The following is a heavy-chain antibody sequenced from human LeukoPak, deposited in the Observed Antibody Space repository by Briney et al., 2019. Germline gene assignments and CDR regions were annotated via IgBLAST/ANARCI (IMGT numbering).Heavy chain of an antibody. D-gene: IGHD4-17*01. V-gene: IGHV3-21*01. Sequence: PGGSLRLSCAASGFTFSSYSMNWVRQAPGKGLEWVSSISSSSSYIYYADSVKGRFTISRDNAKNSLYLQMNSLRAEDTAVYYCARDGYGDNAFDIWGQGTVVTVSS. CDR2: ISSSSSYI. CDR3: ARDGYGDNAFDI. CDR1: GFTFSSYS. J-gene: IGHJ3*02.